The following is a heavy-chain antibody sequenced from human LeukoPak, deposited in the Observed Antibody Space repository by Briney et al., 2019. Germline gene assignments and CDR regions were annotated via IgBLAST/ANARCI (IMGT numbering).Heavy chain of an antibody. V-gene: IGHV1-8*01. CDR3: ARGVDILTGSNWFDP. CDR1: GYTFTSYD. CDR2: MNPNSGNT. J-gene: IGHJ5*02. D-gene: IGHD3-9*01. Sequence: ASVKVSCKASGYTFTSYDINWVRQATGQGLEWMGWMNPNSGNTGYAHKFQGRVTMTRSTSISTAYMELSSLRSEDTAVYYCARGVDILTGSNWFDPWGQGTLVTVSS.